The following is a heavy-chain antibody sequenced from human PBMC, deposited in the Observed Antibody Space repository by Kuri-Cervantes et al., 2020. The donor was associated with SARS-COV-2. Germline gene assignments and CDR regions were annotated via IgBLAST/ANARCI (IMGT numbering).Heavy chain of an antibody. D-gene: IGHD6-19*01. Sequence: GGSLRLSCKGSGYSFTSYWISWVRQMPGEGLEWMGRIDPSDSYTNYSPSFQGHVTISADKSISTAYLQWSSPKASDTAMYYCARQRYSSGWYYWGQGTLVTVSS. V-gene: IGHV5-10-1*01. CDR3: ARQRYSSGWYY. J-gene: IGHJ4*02. CDR2: IDPSDSYT. CDR1: GYSFTSYW.